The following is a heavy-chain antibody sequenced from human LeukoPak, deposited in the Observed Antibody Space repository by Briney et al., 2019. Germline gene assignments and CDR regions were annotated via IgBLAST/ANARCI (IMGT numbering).Heavy chain of an antibody. Sequence: SETLSLTCTVSGGSISSGDYYWSWIRQPPGKGLEWTGYIYYSGSTYYNPSLKSRVTISVDTSKNQFSLKLSSVTAADTAVYYCAREQGYDSSGYYYDYWGQGTLVTVSS. CDR1: GGSISSGDYY. V-gene: IGHV4-30-4*01. CDR2: IYYSGST. CDR3: AREQGYDSSGYYYDY. D-gene: IGHD3-22*01. J-gene: IGHJ4*02.